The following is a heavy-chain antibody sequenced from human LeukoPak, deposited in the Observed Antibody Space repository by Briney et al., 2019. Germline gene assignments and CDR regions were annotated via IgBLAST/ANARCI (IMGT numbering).Heavy chain of an antibody. Sequence: GASVKVSCKASGYTFTGYYMHWVRQAPGQGLEWMGGIIPIFGTANYAQKFQGRVTITTDESTSTAYMELSSLRSEDTAVYYCARVPICSSTSCYTGHYYYYYMDVWGKGTTVTVSS. CDR3: ARVPICSSTSCYTGHYYYYYMDV. V-gene: IGHV1-69*05. D-gene: IGHD2-2*02. J-gene: IGHJ6*03. CDR1: GYTFTGYY. CDR2: IIPIFGTA.